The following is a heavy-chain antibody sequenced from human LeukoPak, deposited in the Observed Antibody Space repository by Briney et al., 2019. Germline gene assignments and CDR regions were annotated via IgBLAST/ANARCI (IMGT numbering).Heavy chain of an antibody. CDR1: GFTFSTYA. V-gene: IGHV3-23*01. CDR3: AKRNLVLRFLEWLSYYFDY. Sequence: PGGSLRLSCAASGFTFSTYAMSWVRQAPGKGLEWISGINADDFRTYYADSVKGRFTISRDNSKNTLYLQMNSLRAEDTAVYYCAKRNLVLRFLEWLSYYFDYWGQGTLVTVSS. D-gene: IGHD3-3*01. CDR2: INADDFRT. J-gene: IGHJ4*02.